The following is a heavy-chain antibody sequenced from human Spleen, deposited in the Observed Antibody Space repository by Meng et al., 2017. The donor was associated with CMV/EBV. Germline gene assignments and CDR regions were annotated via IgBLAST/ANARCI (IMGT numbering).Heavy chain of an antibody. CDR3: ARGRGWLQRRLGPRRWFDP. CDR1: SFRGYY. J-gene: IGHJ5*02. D-gene: IGHD5-24*01. Sequence: SFRGYYWSWIRQPPGQGLEWIGEINHSGSTNYNPSLKSRVTISVDTSKNQFSLKLSSVTAADTAVYYCARGRGWLQRRLGPRRWFDPWGQGTLVTISS. CDR2: INHSGST. V-gene: IGHV4-34*01.